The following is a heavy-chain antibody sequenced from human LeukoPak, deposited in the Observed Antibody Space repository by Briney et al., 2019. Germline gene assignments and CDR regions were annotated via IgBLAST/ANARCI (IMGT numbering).Heavy chain of an antibody. Sequence: APVKVSCKASGYTFTSYAMNWVRQAPGQGLEWMGWINTNTGNPTYAQGFTGRFVFSLDTSVSTAYLQISSLKAEDTAVYYCARSPIAAAGTDFDYWGQGTLVTVSS. CDR3: ARSPIAAAGTDFDY. J-gene: IGHJ4*02. CDR1: GYTFTSYA. CDR2: INTNTGNP. D-gene: IGHD6-13*01. V-gene: IGHV7-4-1*02.